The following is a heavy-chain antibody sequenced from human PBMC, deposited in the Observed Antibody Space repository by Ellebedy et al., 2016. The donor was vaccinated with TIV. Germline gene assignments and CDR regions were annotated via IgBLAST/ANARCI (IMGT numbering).Heavy chain of an antibody. J-gene: IGHJ3*02. D-gene: IGHD4-17*01. CDR1: GFSFRSYW. Sequence: GGSLRLSCAASGFSFRSYWMSWVRQAPGKGLEWVANMRDDGSDKYYVESVRGRFTISRDNAKNSLYLQMNSLRAEDTAVYYCATDGSYGDYLSPTHAFVIWGQGTMVTVSS. CDR2: MRDDGSDK. CDR3: ATDGSYGDYLSPTHAFVI. V-gene: IGHV3-7*01.